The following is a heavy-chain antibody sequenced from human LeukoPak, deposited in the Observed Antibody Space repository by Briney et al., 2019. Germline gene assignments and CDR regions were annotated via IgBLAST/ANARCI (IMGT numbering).Heavy chain of an antibody. D-gene: IGHD4-23*01. CDR2: IWYDGSNK. CDR1: GFTFSSYG. CDR3: ARDMTTVGPYYYYGMDV. V-gene: IGHV3-33*01. J-gene: IGHJ6*02. Sequence: GRSLRLSCAASGFTFSSYGMHWVRQAPGKGLEWVAVIWYDGSNKYYADSVKGRFTISRDNSKNTLYLQMNSLRAEDTAVYYCARDMTTVGPYYYYGMDVWGQGTTVTVSS.